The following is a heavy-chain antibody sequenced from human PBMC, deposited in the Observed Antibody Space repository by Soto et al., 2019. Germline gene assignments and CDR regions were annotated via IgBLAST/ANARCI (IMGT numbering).Heavy chain of an antibody. D-gene: IGHD3-22*01. CDR2: IIPIFGTA. J-gene: IGHJ4*02. CDR3: ARDPNYYYDSSGYYWNDY. CDR1: GGTFSSYA. V-gene: IGHV1-69*13. Sequence: GASVKVSCKASGGTFSSYAISWVRQAPGQGLEWMGGIIPIFGTANYAQKFQGRVTITADESTSTAYMELSSLRSEDTAVYYCARDPNYYYDSSGYYWNDYWGQGTLVTVSS.